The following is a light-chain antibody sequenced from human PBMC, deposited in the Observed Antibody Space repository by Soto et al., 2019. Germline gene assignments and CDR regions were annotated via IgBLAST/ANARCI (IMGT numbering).Light chain of an antibody. CDR3: HGGT. CDR2: KAS. Sequence: DIQMTQSPSTLSASVGDRVTITCRASQSISSWLAWYQQKPGKAPKLLIYKASSLESGVPSRFGGSGSGTEFTLTISSLQHDDFATYYCHGGTFGQGTKVEIK. V-gene: IGKV1-5*03. J-gene: IGKJ1*01. CDR1: QSISSW.